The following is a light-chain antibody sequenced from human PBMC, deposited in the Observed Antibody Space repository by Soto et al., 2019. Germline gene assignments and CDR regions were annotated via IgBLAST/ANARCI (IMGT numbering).Light chain of an antibody. CDR2: GAS. V-gene: IGKV3-20*01. CDR1: QSVSSSY. Sequence: EIVLTQSPCTLSLSPGERATLSCRASQSVSSSYLAWYQQKPGQAPRLLIYGASSRATGIPDRFSGSGSGREFTLTISSLQPDDFATYYCLQYNSNSRTFGQGTKVDIK. J-gene: IGKJ1*01. CDR3: LQYNSNSRT.